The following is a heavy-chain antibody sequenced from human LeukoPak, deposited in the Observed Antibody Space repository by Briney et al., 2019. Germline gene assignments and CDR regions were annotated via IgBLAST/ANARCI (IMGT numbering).Heavy chain of an antibody. CDR3: ARDYRGSYYDY. CDR2: ISGSADNT. Sequence: GGSLRLSCTASGFTLSSYAMSWVRQAPGEGLEWVSTISGSADNTNYAEAVKGRFTISRDNAKNTLYLQMNSLRAEDTAVYYCARDYRGSYYDYWGQGTLVTVSS. J-gene: IGHJ4*02. V-gene: IGHV3-23*01. CDR1: GFTLSSYA. D-gene: IGHD1-26*01.